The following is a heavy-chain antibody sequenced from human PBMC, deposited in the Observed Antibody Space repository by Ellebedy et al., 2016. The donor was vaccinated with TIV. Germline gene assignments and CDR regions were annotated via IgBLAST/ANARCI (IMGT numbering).Heavy chain of an antibody. CDR3: ARIRRGAVRGVSSFSFDY. J-gene: IGHJ4*02. CDR1: GFSLSTSGVG. V-gene: IGHV2-5*01. D-gene: IGHD3-10*01. Sequence: SGPTLVKPTQTLTLTCTFSGFSLSTSGVGVGWIRQPPGKALEWLALIYWNDDKRYSPSLKSRLTISKDTSKSQVVLTMTNMDPVDTATYYCARIRRGAVRGVSSFSFDYWGQGTLVTVSS. CDR2: IYWNDDK.